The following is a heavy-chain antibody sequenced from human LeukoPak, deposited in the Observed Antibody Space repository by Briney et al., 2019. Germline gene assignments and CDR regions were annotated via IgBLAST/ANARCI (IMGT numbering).Heavy chain of an antibody. CDR2: IIPIFGTA. V-gene: IGHV1-69*13. Sequence: ASVKVSCKASGGTFSSYAISWVRQAPGQGLEWMGGIIPIFGTANYAQKFQGRVTITADESTSTAYMELSGLRSEDTAVYYCASLYCSGGSRYFDYWGQGTLVTVSS. CDR3: ASLYCSGGSRYFDY. CDR1: GGTFSSYA. J-gene: IGHJ4*02. D-gene: IGHD2-15*01.